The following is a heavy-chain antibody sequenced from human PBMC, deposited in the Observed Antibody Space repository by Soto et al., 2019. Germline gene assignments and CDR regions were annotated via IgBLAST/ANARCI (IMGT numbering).Heavy chain of an antibody. Sequence: GWSLRLSCAASGFTFSDYYMSLIRQAPGKGLEWLSYISDSGNTIYYADSVKGRFTISRDNAKHSVYLQMSSLSAEDTAVYYCARDSDISRMENYFEYWGKGTLVTVSS. D-gene: IGHD5-12*01. J-gene: IGHJ4*02. CDR3: ARDSDISRMENYFEY. CDR2: ISDSGNTI. V-gene: IGHV3-11*01. CDR1: GFTFSDYY.